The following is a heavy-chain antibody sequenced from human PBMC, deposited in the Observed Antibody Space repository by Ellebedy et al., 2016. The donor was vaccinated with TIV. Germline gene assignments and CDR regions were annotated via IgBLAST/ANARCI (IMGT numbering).Heavy chain of an antibody. V-gene: IGHV3-21*01. CDR3: ARTSGGQLLCLDY. D-gene: IGHD2-2*01. CDR2: ISSSSSYI. J-gene: IGHJ4*02. Sequence: GGSLRLXXAASGFTFSSYSMNWVRQAPGKGLEWVSSISSSSSYIYYADSVKGRFTISRDNAKNSLYLQMNSLRAEDTAVYYCARTSGGQLLCLDYWGQGTLVTVSS. CDR1: GFTFSSYS.